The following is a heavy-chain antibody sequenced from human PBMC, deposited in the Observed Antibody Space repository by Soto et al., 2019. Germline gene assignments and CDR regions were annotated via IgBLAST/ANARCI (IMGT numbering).Heavy chain of an antibody. CDR3: AKGGPQVFNN. D-gene: IGHD2-15*01. V-gene: IGHV3-23*01. CDR2: ISSRSGNT. J-gene: IGHJ1*01. CDR1: GFIFSNYG. Sequence: LILSCAASGFIFSNYGTSWVRQAPGRGLEWVSSISSRSGNTYYADSVKGRFTISRDNSKNTLYLQMNSLRAEDTAVYYCAKGGPQVFNNWGQGTLVTVSS.